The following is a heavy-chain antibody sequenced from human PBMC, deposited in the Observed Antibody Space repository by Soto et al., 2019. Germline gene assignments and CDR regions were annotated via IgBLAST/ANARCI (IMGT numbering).Heavy chain of an antibody. V-gene: IGHV4-59*08. CDR1: GGSISSYY. CDR2: IYYSGST. CDR3: ARTMYSKRRENYYYIDV. Sequence: SETLSLTCTVSGGSISSYYWSWIRQPPGKGLEWIGYIYYSGSTNYNPSLKSRVTISVDTSKNQFSLKLNSVTAADTAVYYCARTMYSKRRENYYYIDVWGKGTTVTVS. D-gene: IGHD6-13*01. J-gene: IGHJ6*03.